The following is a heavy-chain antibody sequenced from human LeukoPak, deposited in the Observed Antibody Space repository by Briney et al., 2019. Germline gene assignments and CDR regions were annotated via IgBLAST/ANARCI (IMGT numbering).Heavy chain of an antibody. Sequence: GGSLRLSCAASGFTFSSYAMHWVRQAPGKGLEWVAVIPYDGSNKYYADSVKGRFTISRDNSKNTLYLQMNSLRAEDTAVYYCARGSGSGYGNDAFDIWGQGTMVTVSS. V-gene: IGHV3-30-3*01. CDR2: IPYDGSNK. CDR1: GFTFSSYA. CDR3: ARGSGSGYGNDAFDI. J-gene: IGHJ3*02. D-gene: IGHD3-22*01.